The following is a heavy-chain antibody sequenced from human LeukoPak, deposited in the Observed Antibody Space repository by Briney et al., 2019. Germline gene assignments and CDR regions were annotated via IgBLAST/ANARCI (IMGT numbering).Heavy chain of an antibody. CDR1: AASFSSHY. D-gene: IGHD4-17*01. J-gene: IGHJ3*02. CDR2: ISYIGST. V-gene: IGHV4-59*11. Sequence: PSETLSLTCAVSAASFSSHYWTWIRQSPGKGLEWIGYISYIGSTNYNPSLKSRVTISIDTSRNQFTLKLRSVTAADTAVYYCARDLVTVTKGFDIWGQGTMVSVSS. CDR3: ARDLVTVTKGFDI.